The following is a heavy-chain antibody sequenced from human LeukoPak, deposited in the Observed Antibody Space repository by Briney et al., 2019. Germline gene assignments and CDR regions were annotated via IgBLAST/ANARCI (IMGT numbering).Heavy chain of an antibody. CDR2: IDWDDDK. CDR3: ARGYYDILTGHLPPIYFDY. J-gene: IGHJ4*02. CDR1: GFSLSTSGMC. V-gene: IGHV2-70*11. Sequence: SGPTLVNPTQTLTLTCTFSGFSLSTSGMCVSWIRQPPGKALEWLARIDWDDDKYYSTSLKTRLTISKDTSKNQVVLTMTNMDPVDTATYYCARGYYDILTGHLPPIYFDYWGQGTLVTVSS. D-gene: IGHD3-9*01.